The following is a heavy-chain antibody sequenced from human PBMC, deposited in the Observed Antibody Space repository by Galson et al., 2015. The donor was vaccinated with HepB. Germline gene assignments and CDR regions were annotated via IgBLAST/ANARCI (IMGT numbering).Heavy chain of an antibody. CDR3: ARDNSSGWYDY. CDR1: GYIFTSYA. V-gene: IGHV1-3*01. J-gene: IGHJ4*02. D-gene: IGHD6-19*01. Sequence: SVKVSCKASGYIFTSYAVHWVRQAPGQRLEWMGWINGGNGNTKYLQKLHGRVTMTRDTSATTAYMELSSLTSEDTAVYYCARDNSSGWYDYWGQGTLVTVSS. CDR2: INGGNGNT.